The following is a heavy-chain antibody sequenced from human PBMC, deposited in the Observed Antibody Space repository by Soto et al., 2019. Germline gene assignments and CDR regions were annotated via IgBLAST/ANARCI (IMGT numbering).Heavy chain of an antibody. V-gene: IGHV1-3*01. D-gene: IGHD3-10*01. CDR1: GYTFTSYA. CDR3: ARAPGGYYSGTYYFDY. Sequence: ASVKVSCKASGYTFTSYAMHWVRQAPGQRLEWMGWINAGNGNTKYSQKFQGRVTITRDTSASTAYMELSSLRSEDTAVYYCARAPGGYYSGTYYFDYWGQGTLVTVS. CDR2: INAGNGNT. J-gene: IGHJ4*02.